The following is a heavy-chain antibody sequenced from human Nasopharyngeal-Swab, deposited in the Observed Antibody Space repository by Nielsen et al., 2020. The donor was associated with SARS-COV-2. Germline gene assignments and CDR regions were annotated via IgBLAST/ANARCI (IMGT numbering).Heavy chain of an antibody. CDR3: ARSGVVVPAAFYDYGMDV. V-gene: IGHV1-8*03. D-gene: IGHD2-2*01. CDR2: MNPNSGNT. Sequence: ASVKVSCKASGYTFTSYDINWVRQATGQGLAWMGWMNPNSGNTGYAQKFQGRVTITRNTSISTAYMELSSLRSEDTAVYYCARSGVVVPAAFYDYGMDVWGQGTTVTVSS. J-gene: IGHJ6*02. CDR1: GYTFTSYD.